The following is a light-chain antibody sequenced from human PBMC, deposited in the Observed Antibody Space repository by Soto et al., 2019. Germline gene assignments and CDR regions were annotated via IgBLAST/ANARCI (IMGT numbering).Light chain of an antibody. V-gene: IGLV2-14*01. CDR3: NSYRHSTTLV. Sequence: QSVLTQPASVSGSPGQSITISCTGTSSDVGGYNSVSWFQQHPRKAPKLIIYEVSHRPSGVSIRFSGSKSGNTASLTISGLQAEDEADYYCNSYRHSTTLVFGTGTKVPVL. J-gene: IGLJ1*01. CDR1: SSDVGGYNS. CDR2: EVS.